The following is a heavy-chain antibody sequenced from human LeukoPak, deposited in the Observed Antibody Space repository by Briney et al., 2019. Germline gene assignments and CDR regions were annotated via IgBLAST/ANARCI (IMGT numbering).Heavy chain of an antibody. V-gene: IGHV3-64D*09. CDR3: LKGYCSSISCYGDY. CDR2: ISSNGGST. Sequence: GGSLRLSCSASEXTFSSYAMHWVRQAPGKGLEYVSAISSNGGSTYYADSVKGRFTISRDNSKNTLYLQMSSLRAEDTAVYYCLKGYCSSISCYGDYWGQGTLVTVSS. CDR1: EXTFSSYA. D-gene: IGHD2-2*01. J-gene: IGHJ4*02.